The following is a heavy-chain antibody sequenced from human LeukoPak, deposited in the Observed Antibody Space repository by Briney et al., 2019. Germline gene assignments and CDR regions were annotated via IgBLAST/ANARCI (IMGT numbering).Heavy chain of an antibody. J-gene: IGHJ5*02. CDR1: GGSFSGYY. Sequence: PSETLSLTCAVYGGSFSGYYWSWIRQPPGKGLEWIGEINHSGSTNYNPSLKSRVTISVDTTKNQFSLKLSSVTAADTAVYYCARNYCSGGSCSSLWGLDPWGQGTLVTVSS. CDR2: INHSGST. V-gene: IGHV4-34*01. CDR3: ARNYCSGGSCSSLWGLDP. D-gene: IGHD2-15*01.